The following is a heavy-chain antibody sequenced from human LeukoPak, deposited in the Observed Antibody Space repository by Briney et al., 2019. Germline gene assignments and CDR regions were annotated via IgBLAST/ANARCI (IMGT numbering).Heavy chain of an antibody. Sequence: SETLSLTCAVYGGXFSGYYWSWIRQPPGKGLDWIGEINHSGSTIYNPSLKSRVTISVDTSKNQFSLKLSSVTAADTAVYYCARVGYDSSGYFTAPDYWGQGTLVTVSS. D-gene: IGHD3-22*01. CDR1: GGXFSGYY. CDR3: ARVGYDSSGYFTAPDY. CDR2: INHSGST. J-gene: IGHJ4*02. V-gene: IGHV4-34*01.